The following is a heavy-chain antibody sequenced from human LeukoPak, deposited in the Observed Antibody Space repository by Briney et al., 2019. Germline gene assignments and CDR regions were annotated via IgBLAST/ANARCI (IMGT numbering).Heavy chain of an antibody. Sequence: SETLSLTCAVSGGSISSYYSSWIRQPPGKGLEWIGYIYYSGSTNYNPSLKSRVTISVDTSKNQFSLKLSSVTAADTAVYYCARGERELGYFEYGGQGTLVTVSS. CDR3: ARGERELGYFEY. V-gene: IGHV4-59*01. J-gene: IGHJ4*02. D-gene: IGHD2/OR15-2a*01. CDR2: IYYSGST. CDR1: GGSISSYY.